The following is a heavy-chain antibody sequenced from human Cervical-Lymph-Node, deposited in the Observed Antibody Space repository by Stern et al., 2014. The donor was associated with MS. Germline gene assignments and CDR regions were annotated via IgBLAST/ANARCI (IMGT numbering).Heavy chain of an antibody. CDR1: GGNFSTFA. Sequence: QMQLVQSGDEMKKPGSSVRVSCKTSGGNFSTFAVSWVRQAPGQGLEWMGGVIPLSGASDYTQNFRGRVTITADSSTSTVYMEVRSLRSEDTAVYFCTVTSAASEIDFWGRGTLVVVSS. D-gene: IGHD1-14*01. V-gene: IGHV1-69*01. CDR3: TVTSAASEIDF. J-gene: IGHJ4*02. CDR2: VIPLSGAS.